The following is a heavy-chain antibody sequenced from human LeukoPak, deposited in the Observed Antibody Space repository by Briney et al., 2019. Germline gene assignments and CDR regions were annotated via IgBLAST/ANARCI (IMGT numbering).Heavy chain of an antibody. CDR2: ISGSGGST. D-gene: IGHD4-23*01. CDR3: AKGGDYGGNSGYFDY. V-gene: IGHV3-23*01. J-gene: IGHJ4*02. CDR1: GFTFSSYS. Sequence: GGSLRLSCAASGFTFSSYSMNWVRQAPGKGLEWVSAISGSGGSTYYADSVKGRFTISRDNSKNTLYLQMNSLRAEDTAVYYCAKGGDYGGNSGYFDYWGQGTLVTVSS.